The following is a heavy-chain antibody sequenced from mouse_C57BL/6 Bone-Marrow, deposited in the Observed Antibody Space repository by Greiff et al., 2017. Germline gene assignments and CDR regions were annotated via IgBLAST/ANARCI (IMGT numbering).Heavy chain of an antibody. Sequence: QVQLQQPGAELVKPGASVKMSCKASGYTFTSYWITWVKQRPGQGLEWIGDIYPGSGSTNYNEKFKSKATLTVDTSSSTAYMQLSSLTSEDSAVXYCARRARLRRRRPYYCDYWGQGTTLTVSS. J-gene: IGHJ2*01. CDR3: ARRARLRRRRPYYCDY. D-gene: IGHD2-2*01. CDR1: GYTFTSYW. CDR2: IYPGSGST. V-gene: IGHV1-55*01.